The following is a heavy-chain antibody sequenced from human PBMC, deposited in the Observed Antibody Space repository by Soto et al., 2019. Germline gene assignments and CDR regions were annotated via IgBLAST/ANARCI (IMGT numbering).Heavy chain of an antibody. V-gene: IGHV3-11*01. CDR2: ISTSGTST. Sequence: QMHLVESGGGLVKPGGSLRLSCEASGFTFSNHYMAWIRQAPGKGLEWVSYISTSGTSTFYADSVKGRFTISRDNAKASLFLQMNSLRVDDTAVYFCARDGVLFRAGFDSWGQGTLVTVAS. CDR3: ARDGVLFRAGFDS. CDR1: GFTFSNHY. D-gene: IGHD3-3*01. J-gene: IGHJ4*02.